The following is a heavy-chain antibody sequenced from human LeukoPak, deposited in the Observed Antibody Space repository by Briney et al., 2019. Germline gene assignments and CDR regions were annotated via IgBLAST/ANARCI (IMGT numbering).Heavy chain of an antibody. CDR1: GFTFSSYG. CDR3: ARAPPVAPYYYDSSGHYYFDY. Sequence: PGGSLRLSCAASGFTFSSYGMHWVRQAPGKGLEWVAVIWYDGSNKYYADSVKGRFAISRDNSKNTLYLQMNSLRAEDTAVYYCARAPPVAPYYYDSSGHYYFDYWGQGTLVTVSS. CDR2: IWYDGSNK. D-gene: IGHD3-22*01. V-gene: IGHV3-33*01. J-gene: IGHJ4*02.